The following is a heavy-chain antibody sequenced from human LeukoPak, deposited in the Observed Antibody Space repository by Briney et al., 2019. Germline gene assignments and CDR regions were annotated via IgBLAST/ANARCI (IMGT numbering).Heavy chain of an antibody. CDR2: INHSVST. D-gene: IGHD3-22*01. CDR3: ARGRGSSGYYYRYMDV. Sequence: SQTLSLTCAVDGGSFRGYYWSWIRQPPGKGREWIGEINHSVSTNYNPSLKSRVTISVDTSKNQFSLKLSSVTAADTAVYYCARGRGSSGYYYRYMDVWGKGAKDTVSS. CDR1: GGSFRGYY. V-gene: IGHV4-34*01. J-gene: IGHJ6*03.